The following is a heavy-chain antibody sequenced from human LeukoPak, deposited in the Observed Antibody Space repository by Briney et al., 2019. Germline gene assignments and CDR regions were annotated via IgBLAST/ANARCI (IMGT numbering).Heavy chain of an antibody. Sequence: SETLSLTCTVSCGSLSSYYWSWIRQPPGKGPGWVGYIYYSGSTNYNPSLKSRVTISVDTSKNQFSLTLSSVTAADTAVYYCARVPYDILNGYYRWYFDLWGRGTLVTVSS. V-gene: IGHV4-59*01. CDR1: CGSLSSYY. J-gene: IGHJ2*01. CDR2: IYYSGST. CDR3: ARVPYDILNGYYRWYFDL. D-gene: IGHD3-9*01.